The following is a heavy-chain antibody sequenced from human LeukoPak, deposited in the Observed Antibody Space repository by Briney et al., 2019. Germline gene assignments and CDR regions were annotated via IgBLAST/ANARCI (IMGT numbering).Heavy chain of an antibody. CDR1: GDSISSRNYY. J-gene: IGHJ4*02. CDR3: ARAVGYSGYEYYFDY. V-gene: IGHV4-39*07. D-gene: IGHD5-12*01. Sequence: SETLSLTCTVSGDSISSRNYYWGWIRQSPGKGLEWIGSIYYTGSTYYNPSLKSRVTISVDTSKNQFSLKLSSVTAADTAVYYCARAVGYSGYEYYFDYWGQGTLVTVSS. CDR2: IYYTGST.